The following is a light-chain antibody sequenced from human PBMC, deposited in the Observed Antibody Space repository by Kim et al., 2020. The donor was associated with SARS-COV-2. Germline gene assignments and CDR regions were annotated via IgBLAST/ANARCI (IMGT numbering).Light chain of an antibody. J-gene: IGKJ2*01. Sequence: PGERSTLTCRASQYFPSSAVGWYQQKQGQAPRLLIYGASSRATGIPDRFSGSGSGTDFTLTISRLEPEDFAVYYCQLYGTSPSPFRQGTKLEI. CDR2: GAS. V-gene: IGKV3-20*01. CDR3: QLYGTSPSP. CDR1: QYFPSSA.